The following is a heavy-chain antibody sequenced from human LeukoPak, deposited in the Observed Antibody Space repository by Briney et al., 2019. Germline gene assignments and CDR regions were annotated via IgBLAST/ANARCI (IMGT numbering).Heavy chain of an antibody. CDR2: MNPNSGNT. Sequence: SVKVSYKASGYTFKNYDINWVRQATGQGLEWMEWMNPNSGNTGFAQKFQDRVSMTRDTSINTAYMELTSLRSGDTAVYYCARATPGGLHGYSFDYWGQGTVVTVYS. D-gene: IGHD5-24*01. CDR1: GYTFKNYD. CDR3: ARATPGGLHGYSFDY. J-gene: IGHJ4*02. V-gene: IGHV1-8*02.